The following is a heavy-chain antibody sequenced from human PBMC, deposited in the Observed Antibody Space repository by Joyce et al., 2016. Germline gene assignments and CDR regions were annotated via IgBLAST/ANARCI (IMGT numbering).Heavy chain of an antibody. J-gene: IGHJ4*02. Sequence: EVQLVQSGAEVKKPGESLRISCKGSGYIFTSYWSSWVRQMPGKGLEWMGRIDPRDSYTKYSPSFQGHVTISGDKTISTAYLQWSSLKASDTAMYYCARLDYYGSGSYGPDYWGQGTLVTVSS. V-gene: IGHV5-10-1*03. D-gene: IGHD3-10*01. CDR3: ARLDYYGSGSYGPDY. CDR2: IDPRDSYT. CDR1: GYIFTSYW.